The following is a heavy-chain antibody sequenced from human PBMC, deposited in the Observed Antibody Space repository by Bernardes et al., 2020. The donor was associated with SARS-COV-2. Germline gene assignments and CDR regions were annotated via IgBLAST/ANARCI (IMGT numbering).Heavy chain of an antibody. CDR1: GYTFTSYD. CDR2: MNPNSGNT. CDR3: ARGKYQLLQGYYYYYGMDV. Sequence: ASVKVSCKASGYTFTSYDINWVRQATGQGLEWMGWMNPNSGNTGYAQKFQGRVTMTRNTSISTAYMELSSLRSEDTAVYYCARGKYQLLQGYYYYYGMDVWGQGTTVTVSS. J-gene: IGHJ6*02. D-gene: IGHD2-2*01. V-gene: IGHV1-8*01.